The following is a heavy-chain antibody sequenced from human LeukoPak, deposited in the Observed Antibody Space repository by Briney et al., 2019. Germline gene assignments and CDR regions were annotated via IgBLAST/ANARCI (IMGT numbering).Heavy chain of an antibody. Sequence: GASVKVSCKASGDTFSSYAFSWVRQAPGQGLEWMGRIIPIFGTPNYAEKFQGKVTISADESTNTVYMELRSLKSEDTAVYYCGRGSSSGSYWAYFDYWGQGTLVTVSS. J-gene: IGHJ4*02. CDR2: IIPIFGTP. CDR3: GRGSSSGSYWAYFDY. D-gene: IGHD1-26*01. CDR1: GDTFSSYA. V-gene: IGHV1-69*13.